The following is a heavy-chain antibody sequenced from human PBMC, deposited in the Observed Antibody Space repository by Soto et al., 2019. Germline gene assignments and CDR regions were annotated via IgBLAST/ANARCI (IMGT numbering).Heavy chain of an antibody. D-gene: IGHD3-3*01. J-gene: IGHJ6*02. CDR2: IYSGGST. CDR3: ARDPYYDFWSGYSPYYGMDV. Sequence: PGGSLRLSCAASGFTVCSNYMSWDRQAPGKGLEWVSVIYSGGSTYYADSVKGRFTISRDNSKNTLYLQINSLRAEDTAVYYCARDPYYDFWSGYSPYYGMDVWGQGTTVTVSS. CDR1: GFTVCSNY. V-gene: IGHV3-53*01.